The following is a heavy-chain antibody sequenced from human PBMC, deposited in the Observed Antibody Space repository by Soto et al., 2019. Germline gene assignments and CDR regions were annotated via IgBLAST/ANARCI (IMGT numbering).Heavy chain of an antibody. Sequence: LRLSCVVSGLTFSGNGFHWVRQAPGKGLEWVAVIWYDGSKKYYVESVKGRFTISRDNSKNTLYLQMNSLRAEDTAVYYCARDLGTTNYYFDYWGQGTLVTVSS. D-gene: IGHD4-17*01. V-gene: IGHV3-33*01. CDR3: ARDLGTTNYYFDY. J-gene: IGHJ4*02. CDR1: GLTFSGNG. CDR2: IWYDGSKK.